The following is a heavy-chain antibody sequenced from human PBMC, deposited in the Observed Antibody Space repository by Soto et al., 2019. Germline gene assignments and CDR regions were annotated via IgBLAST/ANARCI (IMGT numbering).Heavy chain of an antibody. CDR1: GYSFTIYC. V-gene: IGHV5-10-1*01. Sequence: PGESLKISCNGSGYSFTIYCISLVVQMPGKGLEWMGRIDPSDSYTNYSPSFQGHVTISADKSISTAYLQWSSLKASDTAMYYCATTTVTTFGSQGAFDIWGQGTMVTVSS. D-gene: IGHD4-17*01. J-gene: IGHJ3*02. CDR3: ATTTVTTFGSQGAFDI. CDR2: IDPSDSYT.